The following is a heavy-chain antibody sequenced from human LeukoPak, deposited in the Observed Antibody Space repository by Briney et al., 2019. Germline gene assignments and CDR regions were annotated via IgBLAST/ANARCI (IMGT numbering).Heavy chain of an antibody. Sequence: KASETLSLTCTVSGGSISSYYWSWIRQPPGKGLEWIGYIYYSGSTNYNPSLKSRVTISVDTSKNQFSLKLSSVTAADTAVYYCAREGIYYYDSSGYPGAFDIWGQGTMVTVSP. D-gene: IGHD3-22*01. CDR1: GGSISSYY. CDR3: AREGIYYYDSSGYPGAFDI. J-gene: IGHJ3*02. CDR2: IYYSGST. V-gene: IGHV4-59*01.